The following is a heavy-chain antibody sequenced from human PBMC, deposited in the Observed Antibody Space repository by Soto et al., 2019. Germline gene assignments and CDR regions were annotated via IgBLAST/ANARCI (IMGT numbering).Heavy chain of an antibody. CDR1: GYTFFSYG. CDR2: ISAYNGNT. D-gene: IGHD6-13*01. Sequence: ASVKVSCKASGYTFFSYGISWVRQAPGQGLEWVGWISAYNGNTNYAQKLQGRVTMTTDTSTSTAYMEVRSLRSDDTAVYYCARVDITAAGTRGFDPWGQGTLVTVSS. CDR3: ARVDITAAGTRGFDP. J-gene: IGHJ5*02. V-gene: IGHV1-18*01.